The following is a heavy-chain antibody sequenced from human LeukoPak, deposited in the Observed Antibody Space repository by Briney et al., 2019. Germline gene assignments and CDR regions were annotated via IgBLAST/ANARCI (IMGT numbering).Heavy chain of an antibody. Sequence: SETLSLTCAVYGGSFSGYYWSWIRQPPGKGLEWIGEINHSGSTNYNPSLKSRVTISVDTSKNQFSLQLNSVTPEDTAVYYCARAMGGSMITFGGVIVRGAFDIWGQGTMVTVSS. D-gene: IGHD3-16*02. CDR2: INHSGST. J-gene: IGHJ3*02. V-gene: IGHV4-34*01. CDR1: GGSFSGYY. CDR3: ARAMGGSMITFGGVIVRGAFDI.